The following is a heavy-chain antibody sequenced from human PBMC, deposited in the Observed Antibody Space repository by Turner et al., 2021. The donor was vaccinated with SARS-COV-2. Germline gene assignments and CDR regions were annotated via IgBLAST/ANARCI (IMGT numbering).Heavy chain of an antibody. D-gene: IGHD2-15*01. J-gene: IGHJ6*02. CDR3: AREESGGVGAYGMDV. V-gene: IGHV3-7*03. Sequence: EVPLVASGGGLVPPGGSLILSCAASGFTFSSYWRNWVRQAAGKGEGWGGNKKQDGSEKYYVDTVKGRFTIARDNAKNSLYLQMMSVRDEDTDVYYSAREESGGVGAYGMDVWGQGTTVTVSS. CDR2: KKQDGSEK. CDR1: GFTFSSYW.